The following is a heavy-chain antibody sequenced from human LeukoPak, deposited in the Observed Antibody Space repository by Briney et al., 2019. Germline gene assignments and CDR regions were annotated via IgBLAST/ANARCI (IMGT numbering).Heavy chain of an antibody. D-gene: IGHD3-9*01. Sequence: PGGSLRLSCAASGFTFKSFVMGWFRQAPGRGLEWVSYISKRSGHIYHTDSVEGRFTTSRDNANDSVYLQMNNLRVEDTAIYFCARFDGGFDSWGQGTLVTVSS. CDR1: GFTFKSFV. CDR3: ARFDGGFDS. J-gene: IGHJ4*02. CDR2: ISKRSGHI. V-gene: IGHV3-21*05.